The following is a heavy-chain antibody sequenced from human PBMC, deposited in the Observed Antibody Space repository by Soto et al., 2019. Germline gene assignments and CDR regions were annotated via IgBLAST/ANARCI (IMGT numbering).Heavy chain of an antibody. J-gene: IGHJ4*02. V-gene: IGHV4-31*03. CDR2: IYYSGST. Sequence: TSETLSLTCTVSGGSISSGGYYWSWIRQHPGKGLEWIGYIYYSGSTYYNPSLKSRVTISVDTSKNQFSLKLSSVTAADTAVYYCARYYDSSGYYYRTGFDYWGQGTLVTVSS. CDR1: GGSISSGGYY. D-gene: IGHD3-22*01. CDR3: ARYYDSSGYYYRTGFDY.